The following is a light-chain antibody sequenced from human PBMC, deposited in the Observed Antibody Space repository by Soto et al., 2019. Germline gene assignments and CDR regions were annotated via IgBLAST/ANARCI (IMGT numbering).Light chain of an antibody. J-gene: IGKJ4*01. Sequence: EIVLTQSPGTLSLSPGERATLSCRASESVSDNYLAWYQQRSGQAPRLVIYGASSRASAVPDRFSGSGSGADFTLTIGRLEPEDFAVYNCQQYGSSPLTFSGGTKVEIK. V-gene: IGKV3-20*01. CDR1: ESVSDNY. CDR2: GAS. CDR3: QQYGSSPLT.